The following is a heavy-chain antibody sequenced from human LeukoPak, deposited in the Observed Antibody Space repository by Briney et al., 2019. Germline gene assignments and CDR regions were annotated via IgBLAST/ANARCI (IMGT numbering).Heavy chain of an antibody. D-gene: IGHD6-13*01. Sequence: SETLSLTCTVSGGSISSYYWSWIRQPAGKGLEWIGRMHTSGSTNYNPSLKSRVTMSGDTSKNQFSLKLSSVTAADTAVYYCASRPSSWRRRFDYWGQGTLVTVSS. J-gene: IGHJ4*02. V-gene: IGHV4-4*07. CDR1: GGSISSYY. CDR2: MHTSGST. CDR3: ASRPSSWRRRFDY.